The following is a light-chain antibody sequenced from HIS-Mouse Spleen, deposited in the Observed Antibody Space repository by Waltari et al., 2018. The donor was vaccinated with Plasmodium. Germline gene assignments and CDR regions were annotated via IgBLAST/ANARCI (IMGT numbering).Light chain of an antibody. Sequence: EIVMTQSPATLSVSPGERATLSCRASQSVSSNLAVYQQKPGQAPRLLIYGASNRATGIPARFSGSWSGTEFTLTISSLQSEDFAVYYCQQYNNWSFTFGPGTKVDIK. J-gene: IGKJ3*01. CDR3: QQYNNWSFT. V-gene: IGKV3-15*01. CDR2: GAS. CDR1: QSVSSN.